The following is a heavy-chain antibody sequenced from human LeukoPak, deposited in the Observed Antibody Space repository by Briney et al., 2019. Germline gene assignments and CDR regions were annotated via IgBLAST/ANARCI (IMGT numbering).Heavy chain of an antibody. V-gene: IGHV3-30-3*01. CDR1: GFTFSSYA. D-gene: IGHD4-17*01. CDR3: ARDHGDYPFLFDY. Sequence: GGSLRLSCAASGFTFSSYAMHWVRQAPGKGLGWVAVISYDGSDKYYADSVKGRFTISRDNSKNTLYLQMNSLRAEDTAVYYCARDHGDYPFLFDYWGQGTLVTVSS. CDR2: ISYDGSDK. J-gene: IGHJ4*02.